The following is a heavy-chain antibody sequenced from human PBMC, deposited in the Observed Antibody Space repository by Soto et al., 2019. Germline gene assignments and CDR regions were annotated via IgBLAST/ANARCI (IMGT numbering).Heavy chain of an antibody. J-gene: IGHJ4*02. D-gene: IGHD3-22*01. CDR2: IIPIFGTA. V-gene: IGHV1-69*13. CDR1: GGTFSNYA. Sequence: SVKVSCKASGGTFSNYAISWVRQAPGQGLEWMGGIIPIFGTANYAQKFQGRVTITADESTSTAYMELSSLRSEDTAVYYCARGAPQEYYYDSSGFDYWGQGTLVTVSS. CDR3: ARGAPQEYYYDSSGFDY.